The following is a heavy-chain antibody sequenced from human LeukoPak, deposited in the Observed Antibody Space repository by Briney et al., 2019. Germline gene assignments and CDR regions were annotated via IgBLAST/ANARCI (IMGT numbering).Heavy chain of an antibody. J-gene: IGHJ4*02. CDR3: ARDTSFSFDY. CDR2: ISSSSRTI. Sequence: HPGGSLRLSCAASGFTFSSYSMNWVRQAPGKGREWVSYISSSSRTIYYADSVKGRFTISRDNAKNSLYLQMNSLRAEDTAVYYCARDTSFSFDYWGQGTLVTVSS. CDR1: GFTFSSYS. D-gene: IGHD3-3*01. V-gene: IGHV3-48*04.